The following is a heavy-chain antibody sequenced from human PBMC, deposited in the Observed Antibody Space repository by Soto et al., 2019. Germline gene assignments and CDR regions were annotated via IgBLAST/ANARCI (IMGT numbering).Heavy chain of an antibody. CDR3: ASEPRDRDAFSL. J-gene: IGHJ3*01. CDR1: GGNFNNYA. D-gene: IGHD2-21*01. Sequence: QVQLVQSGAEVKKPGSSVKVSCKASGGNFNNYAISWVRQAPAQGLQWMGGIIPIIDTTHYAQKLQGRVTISADRGRTTGYMELTGLTSDDSATYFCASEPRDRDAFSLWGQGTVVTVSS. CDR2: IIPIIDTT. V-gene: IGHV1-69*06.